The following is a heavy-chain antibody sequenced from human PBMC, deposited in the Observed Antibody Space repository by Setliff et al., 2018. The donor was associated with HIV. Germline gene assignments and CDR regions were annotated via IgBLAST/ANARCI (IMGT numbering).Heavy chain of an antibody. CDR3: ARVQMAYAAFDV. V-gene: IGHV4-59*01. D-gene: IGHD4-17*01. Sequence: ASETLSLTCTVSGGSISTYYWSWIRQPPGKGLEWIGSIYFTGSSDNNPSLKSRVTLSVDTPKHQFSLKLSSVTAADTAVYYCARVQMAYAAFDVWGQGTMVTVSS. CDR1: GGSISTYY. J-gene: IGHJ3*01. CDR2: IYFTGSS.